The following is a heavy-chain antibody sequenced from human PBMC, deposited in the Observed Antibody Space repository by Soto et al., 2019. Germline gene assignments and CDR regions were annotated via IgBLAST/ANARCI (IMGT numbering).Heavy chain of an antibody. Sequence: PGESLKISCKGSGYSFTSYWIGWVRQMPGKGLEWMGIIYPGDSDTRYSPSFQGQVTISADKSISTAYLQWSSLKASDTAMYYCARHVRNTAMVRGWYYYYGMDVWGQGTTVTVSS. CDR3: ARHVRNTAMVRGWYYYYGMDV. V-gene: IGHV5-51*01. CDR1: GYSFTSYW. J-gene: IGHJ6*02. CDR2: IYPGDSDT. D-gene: IGHD5-18*01.